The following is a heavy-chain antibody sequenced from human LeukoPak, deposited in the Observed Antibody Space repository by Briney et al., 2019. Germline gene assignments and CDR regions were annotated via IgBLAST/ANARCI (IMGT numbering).Heavy chain of an antibody. Sequence: GGSLRLSCAASGFTFSDYYMSWIRQAPGKGLEWVSYISSSGNTIYYADSVKGRFTISRDNARNSLYLQMNSLRAEDTAVYYCARLGYCSSTSCYTEALYYYGMDVWGQGTTVTVSS. CDR3: ARLGYCSSTSCYTEALYYYGMDV. CDR2: ISSSGNTI. CDR1: GFTFSDYY. J-gene: IGHJ6*02. D-gene: IGHD2-2*02. V-gene: IGHV3-11*01.